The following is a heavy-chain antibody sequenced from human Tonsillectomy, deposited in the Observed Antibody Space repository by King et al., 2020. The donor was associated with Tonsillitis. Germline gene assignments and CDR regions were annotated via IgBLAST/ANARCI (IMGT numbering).Heavy chain of an antibody. Sequence: QLQESGPGLVKPSETLSLTCTVSGGSISSSSCYWGWIRQPPGKGLEWIGSIYYIGSTYYNPSLKSRVTISVDTSKNQFSLKLSSVTATDTAVYYCARLYCSSTSCLYPDWFDPWGPGTLVTVSS. CDR3: ARLYCSSTSCLYPDWFDP. J-gene: IGHJ5*02. CDR1: GGSISSSSCY. CDR2: IYYIGST. D-gene: IGHD2-2*01. V-gene: IGHV4-39*01.